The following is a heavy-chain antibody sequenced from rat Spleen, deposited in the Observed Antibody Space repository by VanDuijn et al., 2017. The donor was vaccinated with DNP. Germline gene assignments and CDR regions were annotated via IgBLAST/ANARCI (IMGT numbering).Heavy chain of an antibody. CDR2: ISYDGSSI. D-gene: IGHD1-9*01. CDR1: GFSFSDYY. CDR3: ASHTYYGYDYFVY. V-gene: IGHV5-22*01. Sequence: EVQLVESGGGLVQPGRSLKLSCAASGFSFSDYYMAWVRQAPTKGLEWVAYISYDGSSIYYGDSVKGRFTISRDNAEGTLNLQMNSLRSEDTATYYCASHTYYGYDYFVYWGQGVMVTVSS. J-gene: IGHJ2*01.